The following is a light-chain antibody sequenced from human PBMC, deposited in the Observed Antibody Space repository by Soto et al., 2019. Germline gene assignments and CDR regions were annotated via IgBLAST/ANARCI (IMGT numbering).Light chain of an antibody. CDR1: QSVNIY. J-gene: IGKJ1*01. CDR3: QQRANLPLT. CDR2: DAS. V-gene: IGKV3D-11*02. Sequence: EIVLTQSPATLSLSPGERATLSCRTSQSVNIYLAWYQQKPGQAPRLLIYDASNLATGIPPRFSGSGPAIDFTLTITSLEPADVADLYFQQRANLPLTFSHRTQVQIK.